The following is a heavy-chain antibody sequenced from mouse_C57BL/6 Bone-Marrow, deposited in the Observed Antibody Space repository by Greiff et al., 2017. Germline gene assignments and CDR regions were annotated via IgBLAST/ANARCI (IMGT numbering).Heavy chain of an antibody. J-gene: IGHJ1*03. Sequence: EVKLVESEGGLVQPGSSMKLSCTASGFTFSDYYMAWVRQVPEKGLEWVANINYDGSSTYYLDSLKSRFIISRDNAKNILYLQMSSLKSEDTATYYCARALTTVVYWYFDVWGTGTTVTVSS. CDR2: INYDGSST. CDR1: GFTFSDYY. D-gene: IGHD1-1*01. V-gene: IGHV5-16*01. CDR3: ARALTTVVYWYFDV.